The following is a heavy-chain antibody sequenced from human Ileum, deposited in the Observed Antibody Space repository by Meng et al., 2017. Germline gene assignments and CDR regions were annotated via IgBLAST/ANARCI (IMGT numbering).Heavy chain of an antibody. Sequence: QLQESGPGLLKPSGTLSLTCAVSGGSISNSDWWSWVRQPPGKGLEWIGEIDHSGRTNYNPSLKSRVTISVDKSKNQFSLKLNSVTAADTAVYYCAREWSGSYRHFDYWGQGTLVTVFS. J-gene: IGHJ4*02. V-gene: IGHV4-4*02. CDR3: AREWSGSYRHFDY. CDR1: GGSISNSDW. D-gene: IGHD1-26*01. CDR2: IDHSGRT.